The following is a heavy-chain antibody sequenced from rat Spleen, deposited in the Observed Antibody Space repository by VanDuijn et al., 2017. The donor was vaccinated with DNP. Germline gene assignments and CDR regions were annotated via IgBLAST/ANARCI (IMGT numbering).Heavy chain of an antibody. CDR1: GFTFSDYG. D-gene: IGHD1-11*01. V-gene: IGHV5-20*01. J-gene: IGHJ3*01. CDR3: ATGATEGFPY. CDR2: INYDGYST. Sequence: EVQLVESGGGLVQPGRSMKLSCTASGFTFSDYGMAWVRQAPTKGLEWIASINYDGYSTFYRDSVKGRLTISRDNAKSTLYLQIDSLRSEDTATYFCATGATEGFPYWGQGTLVSVSS.